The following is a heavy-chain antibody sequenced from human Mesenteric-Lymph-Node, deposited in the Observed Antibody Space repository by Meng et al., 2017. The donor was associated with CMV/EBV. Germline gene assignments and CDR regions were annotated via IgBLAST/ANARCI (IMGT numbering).Heavy chain of an antibody. J-gene: IGHJ4*02. V-gene: IGHV3-74*01. CDR1: GLTLRISW. D-gene: IGHD2-2*02. CDR2: ISADGAGT. Sequence: GESLKISCAASGLTLRISWMHWVRQAPGRGLVWVSRISADGAGTTYADSVKGRFTISRDNAKNTLYLQMNSLRVEDTATYYCAAATREYSTRASYYTGAAAAYWGQGTLVTVSS. CDR3: AAATREYSTRASYYTGAAAAY.